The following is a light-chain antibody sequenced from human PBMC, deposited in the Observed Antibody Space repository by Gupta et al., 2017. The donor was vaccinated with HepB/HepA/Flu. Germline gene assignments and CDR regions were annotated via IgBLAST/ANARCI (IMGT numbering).Light chain of an antibody. CDR1: DIGGKS. Sequence: SYVLTQPRSVSVAPGKTARITCGGDDIGGKSVHWYQQKAGQAPMGVVHDDTDRPSGIPERFSCYNSGNNATRTTNRVEAGDEADDYCQVSDTSGDHLVFGTGTKLTVL. CDR2: DDT. J-gene: IGLJ1*01. V-gene: IGLV3-21*03. CDR3: QVSDTSGDHLV.